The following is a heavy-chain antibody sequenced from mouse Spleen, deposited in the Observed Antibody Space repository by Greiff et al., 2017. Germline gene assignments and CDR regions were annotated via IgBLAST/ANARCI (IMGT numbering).Heavy chain of an antibody. V-gene: IGHV1-62-2*01. Sequence: QVQLQQSGAELVKPGASVKLSCTASGYTFTEYTIHWVKQRPGQGLEWIGWFYPGSGSIKYNEKFKDKATLTADKSSSTVYMELSRLTSEDSAVYFCARHEEGSDYGYYFDYWGQGTTLTVSS. D-gene: IGHD2-4*01. CDR2: FYPGSGSI. J-gene: IGHJ2*01. CDR1: GYTFTEYT. CDR3: ARHEEGSDYGYYFDY.